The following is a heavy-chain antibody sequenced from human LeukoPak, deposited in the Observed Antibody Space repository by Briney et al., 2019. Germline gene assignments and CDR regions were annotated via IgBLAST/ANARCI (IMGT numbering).Heavy chain of an antibody. V-gene: IGHV3-23*01. CDR1: GFTFSTFA. D-gene: IGHD6-19*01. Sequence: GGSLRLSCEASGFTFSTFAMIWVRQPPGKGLEWVSSIFPSGGEIHYADSVKGRFTISRDNSKNTLYLQMNSLRAEDTAVYYCAKDTYSSGIPFDYWGQGTLVTVSS. J-gene: IGHJ4*02. CDR2: IFPSGGEI. CDR3: AKDTYSSGIPFDY.